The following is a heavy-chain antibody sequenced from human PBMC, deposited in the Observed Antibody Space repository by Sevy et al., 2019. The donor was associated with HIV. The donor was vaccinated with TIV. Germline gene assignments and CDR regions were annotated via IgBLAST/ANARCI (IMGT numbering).Heavy chain of an antibody. CDR1: GFSISGYG. Sequence: GGSLRLSCAASGFSISGYGMHWVRRAPVKGLEWVADRWYDGTNREYADSVKGRFTISRDNSKNTLYLQMNSLRVEDTAVYYCAREDIRVAGIGYYFHSWGQGTLVTVSS. CDR2: RWYDGTNR. D-gene: IGHD6-19*01. CDR3: AREDIRVAGIGYYFHS. J-gene: IGHJ4*02. V-gene: IGHV3-33*01.